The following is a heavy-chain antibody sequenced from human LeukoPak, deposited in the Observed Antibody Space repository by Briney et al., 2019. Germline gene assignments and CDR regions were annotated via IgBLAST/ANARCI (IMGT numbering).Heavy chain of an antibody. CDR2: IYYSGST. J-gene: IGHJ6*03. Sequence: SETLSLTCTVSGGSIRSYYWSWIRQPPGKGLEWIGYIYYSGSTNYNPSLKSRVTISVDTSKNQFSLKLSSVTAADTAVYYCARVKDPGGYYYYYYMDIWGKGNTVTVSS. D-gene: IGHD3-16*01. V-gene: IGHV4-59*12. CDR1: GGSIRSYY. CDR3: ARVKDPGGYYYYYYMDI.